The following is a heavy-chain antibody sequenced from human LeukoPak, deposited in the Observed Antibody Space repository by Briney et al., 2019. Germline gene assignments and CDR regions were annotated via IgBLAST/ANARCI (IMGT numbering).Heavy chain of an antibody. D-gene: IGHD1-26*01. CDR1: GYTFTSYY. CDR3: ARKLRLGGNWFDP. CDR2: IIPISGTT. V-gene: IGHV1-46*01. Sequence: ASVKVSCKASGYTFTSYYMHWVRQAPGQGLEWMGKIIPISGTTNYAQKFQGRVTFTADESTSTAYMELSSLRSEDTALYYCARKLRLGGNWFDPWGQGTLVTVSS. J-gene: IGHJ5*02.